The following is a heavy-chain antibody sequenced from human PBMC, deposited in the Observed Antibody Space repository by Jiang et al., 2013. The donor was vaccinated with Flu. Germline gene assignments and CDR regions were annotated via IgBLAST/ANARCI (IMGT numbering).Heavy chain of an antibody. J-gene: IGHJ4*02. CDR2: IYPGDSDT. Sequence: GAEVKKPGESLKISCKGSGYSFTSYWIGWVRQMPGKGLEWMGIIYPGDSDTRYSPSFQGQVTISADKSISTAYLQWSSLKASDTAMYYCARRSEPDYYDSSGRGFDYWGQGTLVTVSS. CDR3: ARRSEPDYYDSSGRGFDY. D-gene: IGHD3-22*01. V-gene: IGHV5-51*01. CDR1: GYSFTSYW.